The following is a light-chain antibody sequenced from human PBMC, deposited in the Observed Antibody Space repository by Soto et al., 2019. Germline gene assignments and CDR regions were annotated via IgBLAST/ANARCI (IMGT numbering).Light chain of an antibody. V-gene: IGKV3-15*01. Sequence: EIVMTQSPATLSVSPGESATLSCRASQSINIDLAWYLQKPGRAPRLLIYSASTRATGIPARFSGSGSGTEFTLTISGLQSEDFAVYHCQQHYNWLYTFGQGTKLAI. J-gene: IGKJ2*01. CDR2: SAS. CDR3: QQHYNWLYT. CDR1: QSINID.